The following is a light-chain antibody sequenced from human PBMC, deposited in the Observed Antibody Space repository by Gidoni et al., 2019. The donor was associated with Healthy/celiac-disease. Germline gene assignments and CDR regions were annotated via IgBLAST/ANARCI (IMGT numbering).Light chain of an antibody. CDR3: QQSYSTPWT. V-gene: IGKV1-39*01. CDR2: AAS. CDR1: QGISSY. J-gene: IGKJ1*01. Sequence: DIQMTQSPSSLSASVGDRVTITCRASQGISSYLNWYQQKPGKAPKLLIYAASSLQSGFPSRCSGSGSGKDFTLTSSSLQPEDVATYYCQQSYSTPWTFGQGTKVEIK.